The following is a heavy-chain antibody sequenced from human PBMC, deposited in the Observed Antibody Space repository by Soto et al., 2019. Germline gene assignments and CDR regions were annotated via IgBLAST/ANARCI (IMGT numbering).Heavy chain of an antibody. D-gene: IGHD3-10*02. CDR2: IYWDDST. CDR3: AHAYVGRALY. CDR1: GFSLTTDRVG. Sequence: QITLKESGPTLVKPTQTLTLICTFSGFSLTTDRVGVRWIRQPPGEALEWLAVIYWDDSTTYRPSLDSRLTITNDTSKKQVARTMTNMDSLDTATYYCAHAYVGRALYWGQGTLVTVSS. J-gene: IGHJ4*02. V-gene: IGHV2-5*02.